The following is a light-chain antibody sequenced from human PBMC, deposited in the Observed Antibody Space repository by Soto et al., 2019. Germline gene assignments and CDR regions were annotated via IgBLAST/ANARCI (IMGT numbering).Light chain of an antibody. J-gene: IGKJ4*01. Sequence: EIVLTQSPATLSLSPGERATLSCRASQSISSHLAWYQQKPGQAPRLLIYGASNRATGIPARFSGSGSGTDFTLSIIILEPEDFAVYYCQQRINWPLTFAGGTKVEIK. CDR3: QQRINWPLT. CDR2: GAS. CDR1: QSISSH. V-gene: IGKV3-11*01.